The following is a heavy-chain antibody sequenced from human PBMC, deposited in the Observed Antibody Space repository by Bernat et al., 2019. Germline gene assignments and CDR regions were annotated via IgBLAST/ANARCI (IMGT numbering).Heavy chain of an antibody. CDR1: GFSLSTSGVG. J-gene: IGHJ3*02. V-gene: IGHV2-5*02. D-gene: IGHD1-26*01. CDR2: IYWDDDK. Sequence: QITLKESGPTLVKPTQTLTLTCTFSGFSLSTSGVGVGWIRQPPGKALEWLALIYWDDDKRYSPSLKSWLTITKDTSKNQVVLTMTNMDPVDTATYYCAHSLVGATFADAFDIWGQGTMVTVSS. CDR3: AHSLVGATFADAFDI.